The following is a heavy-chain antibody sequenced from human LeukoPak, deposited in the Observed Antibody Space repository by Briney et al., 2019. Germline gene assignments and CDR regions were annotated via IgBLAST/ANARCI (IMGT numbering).Heavy chain of an antibody. CDR1: GYTFTSYD. J-gene: IGHJ1*01. Sequence: GASVKVSCKASGYTFTSYDINWVRQATGQGLEWMGWMNPNNGNTDYAQKFQGRVTLTRNTSISTACMELSSLRSEDTAMYYCTRGGPVAGTHKYFQHWGQGTLVTVSS. V-gene: IGHV1-8*01. CDR3: TRGGPVAGTHKYFQH. CDR2: MNPNNGNT. D-gene: IGHD6-19*01.